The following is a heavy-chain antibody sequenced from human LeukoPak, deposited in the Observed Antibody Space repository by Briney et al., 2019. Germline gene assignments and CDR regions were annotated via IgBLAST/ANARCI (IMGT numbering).Heavy chain of an antibody. CDR2: ISYDGSNK. V-gene: IGHV3-30-3*01. J-gene: IGHJ4*03. Sequence: HPGRSLRLSCAASGFTFSSYAMHWVRQAPGKGLEWVAVISYDGSNKYYADSVKGRFTISRDNSKNTLYLQMNSLRAKGTAVYYCASQYYDILTGYYSPFDYWGQGTTVTVSS. D-gene: IGHD3-9*01. CDR1: GFTFSSYA. CDR3: ASQYYDILTGYYSPFDY.